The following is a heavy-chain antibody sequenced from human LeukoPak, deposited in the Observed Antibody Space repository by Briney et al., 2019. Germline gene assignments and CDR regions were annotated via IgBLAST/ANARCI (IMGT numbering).Heavy chain of an antibody. J-gene: IGHJ5*02. Sequence: GGSLRLSCAASGFTFSSYAMHWVRQAPGKGLEYVSAISSNGGSTYYANSVKGRFTISRDNSKNTLYLQMGSLRAEDTAVYYCAREDYYDSSGYWVGHNWFDPWGQGTLVTVSS. CDR2: ISSNGGST. CDR1: GFTFSSYA. D-gene: IGHD3-22*01. CDR3: AREDYYDSSGYWVGHNWFDP. V-gene: IGHV3-64*01.